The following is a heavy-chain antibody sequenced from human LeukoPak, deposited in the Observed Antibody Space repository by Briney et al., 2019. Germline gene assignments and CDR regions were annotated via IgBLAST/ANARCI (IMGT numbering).Heavy chain of an antibody. J-gene: IGHJ4*02. CDR3: ARGTITTVTDS. V-gene: IGHV4-31*03. CDR1: GGSISSGGYY. CDR2: IYY. D-gene: IGHD4-17*01. Sequence: SETLSLTCTVSGGSISSGGYYWSWIRQHPGKGLEWIGYIYYNPSLESRATISVDESKTQLSLRLESVTAADTAVYYCARGTITTVTDSWGPRTLVTVSS.